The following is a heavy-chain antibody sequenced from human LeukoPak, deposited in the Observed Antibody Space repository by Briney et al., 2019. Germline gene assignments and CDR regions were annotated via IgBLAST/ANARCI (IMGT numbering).Heavy chain of an antibody. CDR2: ISSDGSKR. Sequence: GGSLRLSCAASGFTFSSYEMNWVRQAPGKGLEWVTLISSDGSKRYYADSVKGRFTISRDSSKNTLYLQMNSLRAEDTAVYYCARDRLGATAYWGQGTLVTVSS. V-gene: IGHV3-30*03. CDR1: GFTFSSYE. D-gene: IGHD1-26*01. J-gene: IGHJ4*02. CDR3: ARDRLGATAY.